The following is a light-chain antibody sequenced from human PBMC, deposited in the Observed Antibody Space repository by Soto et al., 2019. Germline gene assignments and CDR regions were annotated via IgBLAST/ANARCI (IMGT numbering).Light chain of an antibody. CDR1: QSIFNY. CDR2: ATS. V-gene: IGKV1-39*01. CDR3: QRSSLSAWT. Sequence: DIQMTQSPSSLSASVGDRVTITCRASQSIFNYLNWYQQKPGKAPKLLIFATSNLQSGVPSRFSGSGSGTDFTLTISSLQLEDFATYSCQRSSLSAWTVGQGTKVEIK. J-gene: IGKJ1*01.